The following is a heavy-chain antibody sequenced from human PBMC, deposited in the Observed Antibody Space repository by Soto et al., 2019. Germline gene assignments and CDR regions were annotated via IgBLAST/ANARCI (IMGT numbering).Heavy chain of an antibody. Sequence: EVQLLESGGDLVQPGGSPRLSCAASGFSFSDYAMTWVRHAPGRGLQWVSGISCSGEFTYYADSVEGRFTISRDDSQNTLYLQMRSLRAEDTAVYYCAKVVRPSTTTTQPFNYWGQGTLVTVSS. CDR1: GFSFSDYA. D-gene: IGHD4-17*01. V-gene: IGHV3-23*01. CDR3: AKVVRPSTTTTQPFNY. J-gene: IGHJ4*02. CDR2: ISCSGEFT.